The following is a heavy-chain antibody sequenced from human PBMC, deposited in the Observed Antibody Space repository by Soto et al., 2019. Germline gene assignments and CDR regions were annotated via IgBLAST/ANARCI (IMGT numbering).Heavy chain of an antibody. D-gene: IGHD3-3*01. CDR2: INPSGGST. V-gene: IGHV1-46*01. CDR1: GGTFSSYA. Sequence: ASVKVSCKASGGTFSSYAISWVRQAPGQGLEWMGIINPSGGSTSYAQKFQGRVTMTRDTSTSTVYMELSSLRSEDTAVYYCARDQLGYYDFWSGYYGLLYYYYGMDVWGQGTTVTVSS. CDR3: ARDQLGYYDFWSGYYGLLYYYYGMDV. J-gene: IGHJ6*02.